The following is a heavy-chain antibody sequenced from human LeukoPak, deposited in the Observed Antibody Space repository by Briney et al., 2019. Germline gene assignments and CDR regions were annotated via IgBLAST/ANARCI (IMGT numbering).Heavy chain of an antibody. V-gene: IGHV1-8*03. D-gene: IGHD2-2*01. J-gene: IGHJ6*03. CDR1: GYTFTSYD. Sequence: GASVNVSFKASGYTFTSYDINWVRQATGQGLEWMGWMNPNSGNTGYAQKFQARVTITRNTSISTAYMELSSLRSEDTAVYYCASSSTSYYYYMDVWGKGTTVTVSS. CDR2: MNPNSGNT. CDR3: ASSSTSYYYYMDV.